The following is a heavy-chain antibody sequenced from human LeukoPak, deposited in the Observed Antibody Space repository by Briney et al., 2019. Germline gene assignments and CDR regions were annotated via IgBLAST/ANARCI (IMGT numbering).Heavy chain of an antibody. CDR3: ARARITMVRGVSYYYYGMDV. J-gene: IGHJ6*02. Sequence: GGSLRLSCAASGFTSSSYGMHWVRQAPGKGLEWVAVIWYDGSNKYYADSVKGRFTISRDNSKNTLYLQMNSLRAEDTAVYYCARARITMVRGVSYYYYGMDVWGQGTTVTVSS. D-gene: IGHD3-10*01. CDR1: GFTSSSYG. CDR2: IWYDGSNK. V-gene: IGHV3-33*01.